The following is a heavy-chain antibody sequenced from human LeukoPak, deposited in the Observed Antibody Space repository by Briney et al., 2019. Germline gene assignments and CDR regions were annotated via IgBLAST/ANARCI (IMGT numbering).Heavy chain of an antibody. Sequence: SGPTLVKPTQTLTLTCTFSGFSLRTQGVGVGWIRQPPGKTLEWLSLIYWDDDKRYHPSLRTRLTITRDTSNNQVVLTMTDMDPVDTATYYCVHRSMTATQAPLPFDFWGPGTFITVSS. V-gene: IGHV2-5*02. CDR1: GFSLRTQGVG. CDR2: IYWDDDK. D-gene: IGHD1-1*01. J-gene: IGHJ4*02. CDR3: VHRSMTATQAPLPFDF.